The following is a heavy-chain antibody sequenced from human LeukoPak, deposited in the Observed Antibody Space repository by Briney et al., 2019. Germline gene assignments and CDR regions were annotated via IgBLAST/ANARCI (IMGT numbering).Heavy chain of an antibody. V-gene: IGHV3-74*01. J-gene: IGHJ6*03. CDR3: AKDAREALWFGYYYYMDV. D-gene: IGHD3-10*01. CDR2: INSDGSST. CDR1: GFTFSSYW. Sequence: GGSLRLSCAASGFTFSSYWMHWVRQAPGKGLVWVSRINSDGSSTSYADSVKGRFTISRDNSKNTLYLQMNSLRAEDTAVYYCAKDAREALWFGYYYYMDVWGKGTTVTVSS.